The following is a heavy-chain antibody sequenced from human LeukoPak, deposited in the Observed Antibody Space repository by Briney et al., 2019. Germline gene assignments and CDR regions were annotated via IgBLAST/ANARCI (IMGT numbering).Heavy chain of an antibody. CDR3: ARDRKYCSSTSCYTTDPYDY. Sequence: ASVKVSCKASGYTFTGYYMHWVRQAPGQGLEWMGWINPNSGGTNYAQKFQGRVTMTRDTSISTAYMELSRLRSDDTAVYYCARDRKYCSSTSCYTTDPYDYWGQGTLVTVSS. D-gene: IGHD2-2*02. CDR2: INPNSGGT. V-gene: IGHV1-2*02. CDR1: GYTFTGYY. J-gene: IGHJ4*02.